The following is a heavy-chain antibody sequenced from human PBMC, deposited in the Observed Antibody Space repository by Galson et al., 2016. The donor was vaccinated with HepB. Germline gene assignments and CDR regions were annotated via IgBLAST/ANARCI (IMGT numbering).Heavy chain of an antibody. CDR1: GGSISSSN. CDR2: ISGSGATI. V-gene: IGHV3-23*01. CDR3: AKDSWWVPGVIIDFDD. J-gene: IGHJ4*02. D-gene: IGHD3-10*01. Sequence: ETLSLTCAVSGGSISSSNWWSWVRQPPGKGLEWISTISGSGATIYYADSVNRRFSISKDSSQDVLYLQMNSLRVEDTAMYYCAKDSWWVPGVIIDFDDWGQGTLVTVSS.